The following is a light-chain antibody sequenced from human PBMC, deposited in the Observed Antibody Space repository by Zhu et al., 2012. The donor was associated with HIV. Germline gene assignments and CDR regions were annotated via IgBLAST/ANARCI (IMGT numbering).Light chain of an antibody. CDR1: QSISSW. V-gene: IGKV1-5*03. CDR3: QQYNTYPWT. Sequence: DIQMTQSPSTLSASVGDRVTITCRASQSISSWLAWYQQKPGQAPKLLIYKASSLQSGVPSGFSGSGSGTEFTLTISSLQPDDFATYYCQQYNTYPWTFGQGTKVEIK. J-gene: IGKJ1*01. CDR2: KAS.